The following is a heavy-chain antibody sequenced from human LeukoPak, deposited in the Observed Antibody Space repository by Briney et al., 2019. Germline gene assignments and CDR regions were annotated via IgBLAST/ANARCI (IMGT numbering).Heavy chain of an antibody. CDR3: TRAYDYYPWPDP. J-gene: IGHJ5*02. D-gene: IGHD5-12*01. V-gene: IGHV3-74*01. CDR1: GFSFSNYC. CDR2: ISSDGSRT. Sequence: GGALRLSCEASGFSFSNYCMHWVRHAPGKGLVWVSHISSDGSRTAYADSVKGRFTISRDNAKNTLYLEMNSLRAEDTAVYYCTRAYDYYPWPDPWGQGTLVTVSS.